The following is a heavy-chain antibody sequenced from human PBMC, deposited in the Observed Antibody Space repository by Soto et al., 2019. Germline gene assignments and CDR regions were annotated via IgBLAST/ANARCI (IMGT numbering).Heavy chain of an antibody. Sequence: LSLTCSVYGASFSGYYWSWIRQSPGKGLEWIGEIHHSGSTHYNPSLKSRLTFSIDESQSQFYMMLTSVTAADTALYFCARGHSTSGYDSWGQGSLVTVSS. J-gene: IGHJ4*02. V-gene: IGHV4-34*01. CDR2: IHHSGST. CDR1: GASFSGYY. CDR3: ARGHSTSGYDS. D-gene: IGHD6-6*01.